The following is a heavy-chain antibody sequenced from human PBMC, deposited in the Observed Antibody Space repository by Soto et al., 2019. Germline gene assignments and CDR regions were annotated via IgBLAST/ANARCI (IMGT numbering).Heavy chain of an antibody. Sequence: SLRLSCAASGFTFDDYGMSWVRQAPGKGLEWVSGINWNGGSTGYADSVKGRFTISRDNAKNSLYLQMNSLRAEDTALYYCARDRITIFGVVMAGPGYYYGMDVWGQGTTVTVSS. CDR1: GFTFDDYG. D-gene: IGHD3-3*01. CDR3: ARDRITIFGVVMAGPGYYYGMDV. CDR2: INWNGGST. V-gene: IGHV3-20*04. J-gene: IGHJ6*02.